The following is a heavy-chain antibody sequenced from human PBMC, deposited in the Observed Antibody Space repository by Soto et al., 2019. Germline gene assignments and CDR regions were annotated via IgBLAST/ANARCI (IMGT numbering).Heavy chain of an antibody. D-gene: IGHD3-16*01. CDR3: ARRYGWAFDI. V-gene: IGHV4-59*08. Sequence: TSETLSLTSTVSGGSISSYYWSWIRQPPGKGLEWIGYIYYSGSTNYNPSLKSRVTISVDTSKNQFSLKLSSVTAADTAVYYCARRYGWAFDIWGQGTMVTVSS. J-gene: IGHJ3*02. CDR2: IYYSGST. CDR1: GGSISSYY.